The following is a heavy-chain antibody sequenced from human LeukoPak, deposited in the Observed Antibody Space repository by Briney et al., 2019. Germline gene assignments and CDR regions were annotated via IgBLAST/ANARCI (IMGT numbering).Heavy chain of an antibody. J-gene: IGHJ4*02. CDR3: AKVSTSGWSKPIDY. Sequence: GGSLRLSCAASGFTFSSYGMHWVRQAPGKGLEWVSVISSDENNKYSADSVKGRFTISRDNSKNTLYLQMNSLRAEDTDVYYCAKVSTSGWSKPIDYWGQGILVTVSS. D-gene: IGHD6-19*01. CDR1: GFTFSSYG. V-gene: IGHV3-30*18. CDR2: ISSDENNK.